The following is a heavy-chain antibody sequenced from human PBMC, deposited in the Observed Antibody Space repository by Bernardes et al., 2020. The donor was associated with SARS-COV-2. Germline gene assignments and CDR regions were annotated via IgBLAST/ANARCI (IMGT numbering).Heavy chain of an antibody. CDR2: ISAYNGYT. CDR3: ARALISDCSGGSCYPDYGDYFDY. J-gene: IGHJ4*02. Sequence: ASMKVCCKTSGYTFTAYVIIWVRQAPGQGLESMGWISAYNGYTNYAQKFQGRVTMTTDTSTSTAYMELRSLRSDDTAVYYCARALISDCSGGSCYPDYGDYFDYWGQGTLLTVSS. D-gene: IGHD2-15*01. CDR1: GYTFTAYV. V-gene: IGHV1-18*01.